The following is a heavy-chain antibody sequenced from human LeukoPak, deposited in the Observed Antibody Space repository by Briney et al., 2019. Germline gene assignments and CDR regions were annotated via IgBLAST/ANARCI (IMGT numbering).Heavy chain of an antibody. CDR3: ARGPKYISATGPYYFDY. CDR1: GFTFTSYG. CDR2: ISGSGGST. J-gene: IGHJ4*02. D-gene: IGHD6-13*01. Sequence: GGSLRLSCAASGFTFTSYGMSWVRQAPGKGLEWVSSISGSGGSTYYADSVRGRFTISRDNSKNTLHLQMNSLRAEDTAVYLCARGPKYISATGPYYFDYWGQGTPVTVSS. V-gene: IGHV3-23*01.